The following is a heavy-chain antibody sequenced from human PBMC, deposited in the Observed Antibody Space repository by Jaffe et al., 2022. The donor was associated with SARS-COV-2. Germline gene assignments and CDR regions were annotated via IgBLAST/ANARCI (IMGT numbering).Heavy chain of an antibody. CDR1: GFTFSSYA. Sequence: EVQLLESGGGLVQPGGSLRLSCAASGFTFSSYAMSWVRQAPGKGLEWVSAISGSGGSTYYADSVKGRFTISRDNSKNTLYLQMNSLRAEDTAVYYCATLVARFPRDYGDYGYFDYWGQGTLVTVSS. D-gene: IGHD4-17*01. J-gene: IGHJ4*02. V-gene: IGHV3-23*01. CDR3: ATLVARFPRDYGDYGYFDY. CDR2: ISGSGGST.